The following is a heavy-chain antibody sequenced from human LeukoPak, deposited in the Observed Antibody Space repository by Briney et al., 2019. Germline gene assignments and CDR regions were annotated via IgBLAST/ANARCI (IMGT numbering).Heavy chain of an antibody. D-gene: IGHD4-17*01. V-gene: IGHV3-23*01. J-gene: IGHJ4*02. CDR2: VSDSGGST. Sequence: PGGSLRLSCAASGFTFSSCAMSWVRQAPGKGLEWVSGVSDSGGSTWYADSVKGRFTISRDNSKNALYLQMNSLRAEDTAVYYCAKGTSYGDYLSHWGQGTLVTVSS. CDR1: GFTFSSCA. CDR3: AKGTSYGDYLSH.